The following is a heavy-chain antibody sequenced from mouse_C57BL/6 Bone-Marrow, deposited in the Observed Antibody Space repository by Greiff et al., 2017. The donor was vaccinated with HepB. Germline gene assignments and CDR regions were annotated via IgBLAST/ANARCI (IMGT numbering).Heavy chain of an antibody. CDR1: GYTFTDHT. CDR3: ATRGYGSSSFAMDY. D-gene: IGHD1-1*01. Sequence: QVQLKESDAELVKPGASVKISCKVSGYTFTDHTIHWMKQRPEQGLEWIGYIYPRDGSTKYNEKFKGKATLTADKSSSTAYMQLNSLTSEDSAVYVCATRGYGSSSFAMDYWGQGTSVTVSS. V-gene: IGHV1-78*01. CDR2: IYPRDGST. J-gene: IGHJ4*01.